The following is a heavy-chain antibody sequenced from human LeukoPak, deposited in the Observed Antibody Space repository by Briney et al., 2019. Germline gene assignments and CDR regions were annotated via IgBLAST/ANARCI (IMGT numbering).Heavy chain of an antibody. J-gene: IGHJ4*02. Sequence: SETLPLTCAVYGGSFSGYYWSWIRQPPGQGLEWIGEINHSGSTNYNPSLKSRVTISVDTSKNQFSLNLSSVTAADTAVYYCARGRGYDFWSAYQSDYWGQGTLVTVSS. V-gene: IGHV4-34*01. CDR3: ARGRGYDFWSAYQSDY. CDR1: GGSFSGYY. D-gene: IGHD3-3*01. CDR2: INHSGST.